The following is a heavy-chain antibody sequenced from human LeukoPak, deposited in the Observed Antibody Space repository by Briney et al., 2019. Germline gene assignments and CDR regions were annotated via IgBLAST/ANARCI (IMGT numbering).Heavy chain of an antibody. CDR3: ARDLYCSGGSCALGY. D-gene: IGHD2-15*01. CDR2: IWYDGSNK. V-gene: IGHV3-33*01. CDR1: GFTFSSYG. Sequence: GGSLRLSCAASGFTFSSYGMHWVRQAPGKGLEWVAVIWYDGSNKYSAHSVKGRFTISRDNAKNSLYLQMSSLRAEDTAVYYCARDLYCSGGSCALGYWGQGTLVTVSS. J-gene: IGHJ4*02.